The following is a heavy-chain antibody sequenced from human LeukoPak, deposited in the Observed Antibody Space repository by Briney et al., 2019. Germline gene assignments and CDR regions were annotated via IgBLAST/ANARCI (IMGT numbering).Heavy chain of an antibody. J-gene: IGHJ4*02. CDR1: GGSFSGYY. CDR2: INHSGST. CDR3: ARGPPNIVVVVAAYDYYFDY. D-gene: IGHD2-15*01. V-gene: IGHV4-34*01. Sequence: SETLSLTCAVYGGSFSGYYWSWIRQPPGKGLEWIREINHSGSTNYNPSLKSRVTISVDTSKNQFSLKLSSVTAADTAVYYCARGPPNIVVVVAAYDYYFDYWGQGTLVTVSS.